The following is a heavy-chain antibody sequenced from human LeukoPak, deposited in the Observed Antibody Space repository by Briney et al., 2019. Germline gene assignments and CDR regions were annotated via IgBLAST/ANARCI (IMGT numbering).Heavy chain of an antibody. CDR1: GFTFSDYY. CDR3: ASDIVATSGDF. Sequence: GGSLRLSCAASGFTFSDYYMSWIRQAPGKGLGRVAYITSSGDDIYYADSVKGRFTSSRDNAKNALFLRMSSLRVEDTATYYCASDIVATSGDFWGQGTLVSVSS. J-gene: IGHJ4*02. D-gene: IGHD5-12*01. V-gene: IGHV3-11*01. CDR2: ITSSGDDI.